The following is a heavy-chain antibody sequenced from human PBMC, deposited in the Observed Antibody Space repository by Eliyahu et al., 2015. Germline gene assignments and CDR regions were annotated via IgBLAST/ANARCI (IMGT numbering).Heavy chain of an antibody. J-gene: IGHJ6*02. V-gene: IGHV2-5*02. CDR2: IYWDDDK. CDR1: GFSLSTSGVG. CDR3: ALRTVSSWYRYYYYYGMDV. Sequence: QITLKESGPTLVKPTQTLTLTCTFSGFSLSTSGVGVGWIRQPPGKALEWLALIYWDDDKRYSPSLKSRLTITKDTSKNQVVLTMTNMDPVDTATYYCALRTVSSWYRYYYYYGMDVWGQGTTVTVSS. D-gene: IGHD6-13*01.